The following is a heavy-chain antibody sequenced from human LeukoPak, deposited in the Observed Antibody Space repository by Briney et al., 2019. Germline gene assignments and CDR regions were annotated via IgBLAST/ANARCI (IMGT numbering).Heavy chain of an antibody. D-gene: IGHD3-22*01. J-gene: IGHJ4*02. CDR2: IYYSGST. V-gene: IGHV4-39*07. CDR3: AREPDYYDSSGQADY. CDR1: GGSVSSSSYY. Sequence: SETLSLTCTVSGGSVSSSSYYWGWIRQPPGKGLEWIGSIYYSGSTYYNPSLKSRVTISVDTSKNQFSLKLSSVTAADTAVYYCAREPDYYDSSGQADYWGQGTLVTVSS.